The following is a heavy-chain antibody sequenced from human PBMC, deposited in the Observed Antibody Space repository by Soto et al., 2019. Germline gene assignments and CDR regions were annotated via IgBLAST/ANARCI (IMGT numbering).Heavy chain of an antibody. CDR1: GGTFSNYP. V-gene: IGHV1-69*12. CDR3: ARGNHRWLQLWYFDL. D-gene: IGHD5-12*01. CDR2: IIPIFGTV. J-gene: IGHJ2*01. Sequence: QVQLVQSGAEVKKPGSSVKVSCKASGGTFSNYPISWVRQAPGQGLEWMGGIIPIFGTVNYAQKFQGRVTITADASTSTAYRELSSLRSEDTAVYYCARGNHRWLQLWYFDLWGRGTLVTVSS.